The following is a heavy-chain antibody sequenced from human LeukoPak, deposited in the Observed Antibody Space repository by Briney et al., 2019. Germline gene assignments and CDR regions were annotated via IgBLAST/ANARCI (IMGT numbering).Heavy chain of an antibody. CDR1: GYTFTGYY. Sequence: GASVKVSCKASGYTFTGYYMYWVRQAPGQGLEWMGRINPNSGGTNYAQKFQGRVTMTRDTSISTAYMELSRLRSDDTAVYHCARRGIVVAGTWGPFDYWGQGTLVTVSS. CDR2: INPNSGGT. J-gene: IGHJ4*02. V-gene: IGHV1-2*06. CDR3: ARRGIVVAGTWGPFDY. D-gene: IGHD6-13*01.